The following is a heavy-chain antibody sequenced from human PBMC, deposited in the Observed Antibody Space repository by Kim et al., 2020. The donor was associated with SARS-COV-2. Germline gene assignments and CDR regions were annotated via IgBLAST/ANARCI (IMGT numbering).Heavy chain of an antibody. CDR2: IYTDNGNT. J-gene: IGHJ4*02. V-gene: IGHV1-3*04. CDR3: ARGSTMMYEF. D-gene: IGHD3-22*01. CDR1: GYTFTSNA. Sequence: ASVQVSCKASGYTFTSNAIHWVRQAPGQRLEWMGWIYTDNGNTVYSQKLQDRVTISRDTSASTVYMEMSSLRSEDTAVYYCARGSTMMYEFWGQGTLVTVSS.